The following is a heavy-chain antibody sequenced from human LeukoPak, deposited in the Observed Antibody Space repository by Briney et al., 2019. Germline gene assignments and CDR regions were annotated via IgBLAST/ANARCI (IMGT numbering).Heavy chain of an antibody. J-gene: IGHJ4*02. CDR2: LKSKAVGGAT. Sequence: GGSLRLSCAASGFTFSSYSMNWVRQAPGKGLEWVGRLKSKAVGGATDYAASVKGRFTVSRDDSKNTLYLQMNSLRTEDTAIYYCTTMSAYCGGDCYDYWGQGTLVTVSS. CDR3: TTMSAYCGGDCYDY. CDR1: GFTFSSYS. D-gene: IGHD2-21*01. V-gene: IGHV3-15*01.